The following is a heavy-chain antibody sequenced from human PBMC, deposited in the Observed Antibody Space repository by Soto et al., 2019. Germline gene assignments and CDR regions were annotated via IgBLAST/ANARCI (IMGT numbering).Heavy chain of an antibody. CDR1: GGSISSSSYY. CDR3: ARLRMVRGVIIWFDP. CDR2: IYYSGST. V-gene: IGHV4-39*01. J-gene: IGHJ5*02. D-gene: IGHD3-10*01. Sequence: SETLSLTCTVSGGSISSSSYYWGWIRQPPGKGLEWIGSIYYSGSTYYNPSLKSRVTISVGTSKNQFSLKRSSVTAADTAVYYCARLRMVRGVIIWFDPWGQGTLVTVSS.